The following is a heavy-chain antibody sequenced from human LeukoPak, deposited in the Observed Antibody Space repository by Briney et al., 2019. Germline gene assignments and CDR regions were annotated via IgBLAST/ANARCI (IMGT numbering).Heavy chain of an antibody. CDR2: ISYDGSNK. CDR1: GFTFSSYS. D-gene: IGHD3-10*01. V-gene: IGHV3-30*18. Sequence: GGSLRLSCAASGFTFSSYSMTWVRQAPGKGLEWVAVISYDGSNKYYADSVKGRFTISRDNSKNTLYLQMNSLRAEDTAAYYCAKARGMVRGATFDYWGQGTLVTVSS. CDR3: AKARGMVRGATFDY. J-gene: IGHJ4*02.